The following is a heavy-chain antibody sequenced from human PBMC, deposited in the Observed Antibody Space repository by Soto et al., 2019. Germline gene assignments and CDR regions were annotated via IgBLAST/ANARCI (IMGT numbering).Heavy chain of an antibody. CDR1: GGSFSGYY. V-gene: IGHV4-34*01. D-gene: IGHD5-12*01. CDR2: INHSGST. CDR3: ARAPGYSGYPRYYYYYYGMDV. J-gene: IGHJ6*02. Sequence: QVQLQQWGAGLLKPSETLSLTCAVYGGSFSGYYWSWIRQPPGKGLGWIGEINHSGSTNYNPSLKSRVTISVDTSKNQFSLKLSSVTAADTAVYYCARAPGYSGYPRYYYYYYGMDVWGQGTTVTVSS.